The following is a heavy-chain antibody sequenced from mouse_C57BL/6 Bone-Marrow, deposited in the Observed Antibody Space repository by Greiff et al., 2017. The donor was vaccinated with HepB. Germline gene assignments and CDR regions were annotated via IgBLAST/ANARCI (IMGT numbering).Heavy chain of an antibody. J-gene: IGHJ2*01. CDR1: GFTFSSYT. V-gene: IGHV5-9*01. Sequence: EVKLMESGGGLVKPGGSLKLSCAASGFTFSSYTMSWVRQTPEKRLEWVATISGGGGNTYYPDSVKGRFTISRDNAKNTLYLQMSSLRSEDTALYYCARITTVDYWGQGTTLTDSS. CDR2: ISGGGGNT. CDR3: ARITTVDY. D-gene: IGHD1-1*01.